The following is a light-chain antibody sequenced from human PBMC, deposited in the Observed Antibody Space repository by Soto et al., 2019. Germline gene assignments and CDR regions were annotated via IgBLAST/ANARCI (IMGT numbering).Light chain of an antibody. CDR2: EVT. CDR1: TNDVGGYDY. Sequence: QSALTQSASVSGSLGQSITMSCSGTTNDVGGYDYVSWYQQHPGKDPKLVIFEVTYRPSGVSSRFSGSKSGNTASLTVSGLQAEDEGDYYCSSYTTSSTVVFGGGTKLTVL. J-gene: IGLJ2*01. CDR3: SSYTTSSTVV. V-gene: IGLV2-14*01.